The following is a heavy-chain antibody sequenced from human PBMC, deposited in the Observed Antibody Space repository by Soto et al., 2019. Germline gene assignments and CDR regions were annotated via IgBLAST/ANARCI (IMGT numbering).Heavy chain of an antibody. Sequence: EVQLVESGGGLVQPGGSLRLSCAASGVTVSGPALHWVRQASGKGLEWIGRIRSKPKGSATRTSASVRGRFTMSRDDSKNMAYLQMNSLKIEDTAVYYCTIGNYYDGGGEDEGPGNYWGQGTLVTVSS. CDR2: IRSKPKGSAT. V-gene: IGHV3-73*02. D-gene: IGHD3-22*01. CDR1: GVTVSGPA. J-gene: IGHJ4*02. CDR3: TIGNYYDGGGEDEGPGNY.